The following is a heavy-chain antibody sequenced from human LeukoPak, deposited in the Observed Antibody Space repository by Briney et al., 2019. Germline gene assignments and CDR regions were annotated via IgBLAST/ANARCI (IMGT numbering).Heavy chain of an antibody. Sequence: GGSLRLSCAASGFTFSSYEMNWVRQAPGKGLEWVSYISSSGSTIYYADSVKGRFTISRDNAKNSMYLQMNSLRAEDTAVYYCARSMIVVTPIDYGGQGTLVTVSS. V-gene: IGHV3-48*03. J-gene: IGHJ4*02. CDR3: ARSMIVVTPIDY. CDR1: GFTFSSYE. D-gene: IGHD3-22*01. CDR2: ISSSGSTI.